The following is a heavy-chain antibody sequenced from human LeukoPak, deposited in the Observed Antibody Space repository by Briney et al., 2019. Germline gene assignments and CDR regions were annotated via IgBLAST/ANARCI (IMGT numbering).Heavy chain of an antibody. J-gene: IGHJ5*02. CDR1: GFTFDDYA. D-gene: IGHD3-3*01. Sequence: GGSLRLSCAASGFTFDDYAMHWVRQAPGKGLEWVACIYPDGINKDYADSVKGRFIISRDNSKNTLYLQMNSLRAEDTAVYYCAKDWSGNYNWSDPWGQGTLVTVSS. V-gene: IGHV3-30*02. CDR2: IYPDGINK. CDR3: AKDWSGNYNWSDP.